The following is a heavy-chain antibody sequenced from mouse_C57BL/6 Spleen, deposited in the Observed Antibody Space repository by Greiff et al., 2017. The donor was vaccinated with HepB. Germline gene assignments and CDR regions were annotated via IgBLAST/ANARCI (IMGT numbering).Heavy chain of an antibody. D-gene: IGHD4-1*01. J-gene: IGHJ3*01. Sequence: VQLQQSGAELVKPGASVKISCKASGYAFSSYWMNWVKQRPGKGLEWIGQIYPGDGDTNYNGKFKGKATLTADKSSSTAYMQLSSLTSEDSAVSFWARGVGLVLSWFAYWGQGTLVTVSA. CDR2: IYPGDGDT. CDR3: ARGVGLVLSWFAY. CDR1: GYAFSSYW. V-gene: IGHV1-80*01.